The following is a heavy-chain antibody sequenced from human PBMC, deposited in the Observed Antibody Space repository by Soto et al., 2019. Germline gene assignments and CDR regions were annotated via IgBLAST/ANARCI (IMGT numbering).Heavy chain of an antibody. CDR1: GYTFTSYG. D-gene: IGHD3-22*01. Sequence: GASVKVSCKASGYTFTSYGISWVRQAPGQGLEWMGWISAYNGNTNYAQKLQGRVTMTTDTSTSTAYMELRSLRSDDTAVYYCARDVSYYYDSSGSLDYWGQGTMVTVSS. CDR2: ISAYNGNT. CDR3: ARDVSYYYDSSGSLDY. J-gene: IGHJ4*02. V-gene: IGHV1-18*01.